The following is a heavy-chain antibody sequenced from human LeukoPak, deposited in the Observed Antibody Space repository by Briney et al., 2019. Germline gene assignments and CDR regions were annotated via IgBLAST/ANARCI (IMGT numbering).Heavy chain of an antibody. Sequence: PSETLSLTCTVSGGSLSPYYWSWIRQSPGKGLEWIGYISYSGSTNSHPSLKSRVTISVDMSKPQFYLELSSVTAADTAVYYCARGGYSTGWSFFDYWGQGPLVTVSS. D-gene: IGHD6-19*01. J-gene: IGHJ4*02. V-gene: IGHV4-59*12. CDR2: ISYSGST. CDR1: GGSLSPYY. CDR3: ARGGYSTGWSFFDY.